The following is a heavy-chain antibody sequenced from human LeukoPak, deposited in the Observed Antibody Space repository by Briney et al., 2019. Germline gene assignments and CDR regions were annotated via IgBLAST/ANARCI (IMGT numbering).Heavy chain of an antibody. Sequence: ASVKVSCKASGYTFTGYYMHWVRQAPGQGLEWMGWINPNSGGTNCAQTFQGRVTMTRDTSISTAYMELSRLRSDDTAVYYCARVSALYYYYGMDVWGQGTTVTVSS. CDR2: INPNSGGT. CDR3: ARVSALYYYYGMDV. V-gene: IGHV1-2*02. J-gene: IGHJ6*02. CDR1: GYTFTGYY.